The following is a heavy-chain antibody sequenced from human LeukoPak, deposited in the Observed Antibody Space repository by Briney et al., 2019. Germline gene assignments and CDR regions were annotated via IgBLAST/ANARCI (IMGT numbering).Heavy chain of an antibody. CDR1: GYTFTGYY. CDR3: ARGVSASSGWYFSDAFDI. CDR2: INPNSGGT. J-gene: IGHJ3*02. D-gene: IGHD6-19*01. V-gene: IGHV1-2*06. Sequence: ASVKVSCKASGYTFTGYYMHWMRQAPGQGLEWMGRINPNSGGTNYAQKFQVRVTMTRDTSITTAYMELSRLRSDDTAVYYCARGVSASSGWYFSDAFDIWGPGTMVTVSS.